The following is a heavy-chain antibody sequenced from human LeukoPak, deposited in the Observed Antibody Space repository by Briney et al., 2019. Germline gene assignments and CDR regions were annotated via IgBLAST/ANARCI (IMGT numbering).Heavy chain of an antibody. CDR2: IYHSGTT. J-gene: IGHJ4*02. CDR1: GYSISSGYY. V-gene: IGHV4-38-2*02. CDR3: ARGFSRYDSSGYSDY. D-gene: IGHD3-22*01. Sequence: SETLSLTCTVSGYSISSGYYWGWIRQPPGKGLEWIGSIYHSGTTYYNPSLKTRVSISVDTSKNQFSLKLSSVTAADTAVYYCARGFSRYDSSGYSDYWGQGTLVTVSS.